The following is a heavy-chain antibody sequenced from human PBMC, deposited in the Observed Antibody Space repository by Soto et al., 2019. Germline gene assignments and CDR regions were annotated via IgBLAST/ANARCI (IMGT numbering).Heavy chain of an antibody. J-gene: IGHJ4*02. CDR2: IYPSGST. V-gene: IGHV4-4*07. D-gene: IGHD5-12*01. CDR3: VRGRSYSVYDF. Sequence: PSETLSRTCTVSGGSISCHSWIGIRQPAGRGLEWIGHIYPSGSTSYNPSLRSRVTMSLDTSKNQIFLNLTSVTAADTAVFYCVRGRSYSVYDFWGPGTLVTFSS. CDR1: GGSISCHS.